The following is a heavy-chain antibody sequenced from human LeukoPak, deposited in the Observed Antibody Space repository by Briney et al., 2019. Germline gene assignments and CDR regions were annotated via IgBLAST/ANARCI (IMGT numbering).Heavy chain of an antibody. Sequence: SQTLSLTCTVSGGSISSGADYWSWLRQHPGEGLEWIGYIFSSGITKYKPSLKSRALISVDPSKNQFSLKLSSVTAADTAVYYCARDTYGSGSYTLIYWGQGTLVTVSS. D-gene: IGHD3-10*01. CDR2: IFSSGIT. CDR3: ARDTYGSGSYTLIY. J-gene: IGHJ4*02. V-gene: IGHV4-31*03. CDR1: GGSISSGADY.